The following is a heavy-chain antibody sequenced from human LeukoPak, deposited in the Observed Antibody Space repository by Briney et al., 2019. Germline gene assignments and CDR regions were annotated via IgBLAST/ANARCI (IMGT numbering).Heavy chain of an antibody. CDR3: AREGCSSTSCYPPLRAFDI. CDR2: INNVGSHI. D-gene: IGHD2-2*01. Sequence: GGSLRLSCAASGFTFSSSAMNWVRQAPRKGLEWVSSINNVGSHIYYADSVKGRFTISRDNSKNTLYLQMNSLRAEDTAVYYCAREGCSSTSCYPPLRAFDIWGQGTMVTVSS. J-gene: IGHJ3*02. CDR1: GFTFSSSA. V-gene: IGHV3-21*01.